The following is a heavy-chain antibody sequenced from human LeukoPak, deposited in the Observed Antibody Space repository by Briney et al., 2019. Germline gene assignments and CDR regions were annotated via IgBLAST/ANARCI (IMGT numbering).Heavy chain of an antibody. V-gene: IGHV1-69*05. D-gene: IGHD4-23*01. CDR1: GGTFSSYA. CDR3: ARVDYGGKGGYFDY. J-gene: IGHJ4*02. Sequence: SVKVSCKASGGTFSSYAISWVRQAPGQGLEWMGGIIPIFGTANYAQKFQGRVTITTDESTSTAYMELSSLRSEDTAVYYCARVDYGGKGGYFDYWGQGTLVTVSS. CDR2: IIPIFGTA.